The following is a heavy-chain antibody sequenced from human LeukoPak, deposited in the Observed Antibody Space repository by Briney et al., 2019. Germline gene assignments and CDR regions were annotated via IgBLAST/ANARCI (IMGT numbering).Heavy chain of an antibody. CDR1: GGTFSSCA. CDR2: IIPIFGTA. CDR3: AREDRVGATIDY. J-gene: IGHJ4*02. Sequence: GASVKVSCKASGGTFSSCAISWVRQAPGQGLEWMGGIIPIFGTANYAQKFQGRVTITADESTSTAYMELSSLRSEDTAVYYCAREDRVGATIDYWGQGTLVTVSS. V-gene: IGHV1-69*13. D-gene: IGHD1-26*01.